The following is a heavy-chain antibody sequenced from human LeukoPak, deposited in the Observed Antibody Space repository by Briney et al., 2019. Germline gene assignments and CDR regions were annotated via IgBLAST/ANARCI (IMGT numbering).Heavy chain of an antibody. CDR2: VSAGHHA. J-gene: IGHJ4*02. CDR3: VREARGYHYTYFDY. V-gene: IGHV3-13*01. D-gene: IGHD5-18*01. Sequence: GGSQRLSCTASGFTLGGHDMHWVRQTTGDGLEWVAAVSAGHHAFYAGSVKGRFTVSREDAKNSLYLQMNSLRAGDTAVYYCVREARGYHYTYFDYWGQGSLVTVSS. CDR1: GFTLGGHD.